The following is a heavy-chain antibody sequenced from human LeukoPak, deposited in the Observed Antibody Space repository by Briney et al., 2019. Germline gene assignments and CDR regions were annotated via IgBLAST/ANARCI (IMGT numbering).Heavy chain of an antibody. CDR1: GYSFTSYW. Sequence: GESLKISCKGSGYSFTSYWISWVRQMPGKGLEWMGRIDPSDSYTNYSPSFQGHVTISADKSISTAYLQWSSLKASDTAMYYCARLLPTSSAHPGVDYWGQGTLVTVSS. D-gene: IGHD2-2*01. J-gene: IGHJ4*02. CDR2: IDPSDSYT. CDR3: ARLLPTSSAHPGVDY. V-gene: IGHV5-10-1*01.